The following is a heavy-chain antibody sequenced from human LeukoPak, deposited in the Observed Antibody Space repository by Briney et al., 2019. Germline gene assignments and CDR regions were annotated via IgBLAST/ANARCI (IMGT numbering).Heavy chain of an antibody. J-gene: IGHJ4*02. D-gene: IGHD6-13*01. CDR2: ISYAGGNT. V-gene: IGHV3-30*18. CDR1: GFTLSGYA. Sequence: QPGRSLRLSCAASGFTLSGYAMCWVRQAPGKGLEWVVVISYAGGNTSYADSVKGRFTISRDNSKNTLYLQMTSLRAEDTAVYYFAKVPGSESSICLAIEYWGPGTLVTVS. CDR3: AKVPGSESSICLAIEY.